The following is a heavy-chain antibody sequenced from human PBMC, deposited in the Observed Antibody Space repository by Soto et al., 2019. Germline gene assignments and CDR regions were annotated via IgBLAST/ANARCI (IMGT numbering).Heavy chain of an antibody. CDR2: IYYSGST. CDR1: GGSISSGDYY. J-gene: IGHJ5*02. Sequence: PSETLSLTCTVSGGSISSGDYYWSWIRQPPGKGLEWIGYIYYSGSTYYNPSLKSRVTISVDTSKNQFSLKLSSVTAADTAVYYCARVGQLVMGQKGWFGPWGQGTLVTVSS. D-gene: IGHD6-6*01. V-gene: IGHV4-30-4*01. CDR3: ARVGQLVMGQKGWFGP.